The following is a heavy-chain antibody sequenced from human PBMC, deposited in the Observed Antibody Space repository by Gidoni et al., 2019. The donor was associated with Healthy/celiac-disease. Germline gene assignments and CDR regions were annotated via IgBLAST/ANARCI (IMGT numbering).Heavy chain of an antibody. D-gene: IGHD5-18*01. CDR1: GFTFSSYS. J-gene: IGHJ6*02. CDR2: ISSSSSTI. CDR3: ARDSRIQLWSYYYYYGMDV. Sequence: EVQLVDSGGGLVQPGGSLSLSCAASGFTFSSYSIYWVRQAPGKGLEWVSYISSSSSTIYYADSVKGRFTISRDNAKNSLYLQMNSLRDEDTAVYYCARDSRIQLWSYYYYYGMDVWGQGTTVTVSS. V-gene: IGHV3-48*02.